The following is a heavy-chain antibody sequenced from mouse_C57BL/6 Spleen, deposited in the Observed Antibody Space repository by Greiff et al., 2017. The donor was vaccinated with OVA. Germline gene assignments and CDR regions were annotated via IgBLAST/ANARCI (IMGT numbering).Heavy chain of an antibody. J-gene: IGHJ1*03. CDR3: ARPDGYYPWYFDV. Sequence: VQLQQPGTELVKPGASVKLSCKASGYTFTSYWMHWVKQRPGQGLEWIGNINPSNGGTNYNEKFKSKATLTVDKSSSTAYMQLSSLTSEDSAVYYCARPDGYYPWYFDVWGTGTTVTVSS. CDR1: GYTFTSYW. V-gene: IGHV1-53*01. D-gene: IGHD2-3*01. CDR2: INPSNGGT.